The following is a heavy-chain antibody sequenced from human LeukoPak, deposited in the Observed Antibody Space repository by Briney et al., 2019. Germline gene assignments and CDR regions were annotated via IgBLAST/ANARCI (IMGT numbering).Heavy chain of an antibody. J-gene: IGHJ3*02. CDR2: VSAYNGNT. D-gene: IGHD1-26*01. CDR3: ASRGVVGATSAFDI. V-gene: IGHV1-18*01. Sequence: ASVKVSCKASGYTFTNFGISWVRQAPGQGLEWMGWVSAYNGNTIYAQKFQGRVTMTEDTSTDTAYMELSSLRSEDTAVYYCASRGVVGATSAFDIWGQGTMVTVSS. CDR1: GYTFTNFG.